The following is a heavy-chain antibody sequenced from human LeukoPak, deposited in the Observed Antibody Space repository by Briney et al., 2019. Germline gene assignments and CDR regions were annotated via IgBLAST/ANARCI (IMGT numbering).Heavy chain of an antibody. CDR3: ARGRGRPAAEYYFDY. J-gene: IGHJ4*02. Sequence: SETLSLTCTVSGVSMNSYYWSWIRQPPGKGLEWIGYIYYSGSTNYNPSLKSRVTISIDTSKNQFSLKLSSVTASDTAVYYCARGRGRPAAEYYFDYWGQGTLVTVSS. CDR1: GVSMNSYY. D-gene: IGHD2-2*01. V-gene: IGHV4-59*08. CDR2: IYYSGST.